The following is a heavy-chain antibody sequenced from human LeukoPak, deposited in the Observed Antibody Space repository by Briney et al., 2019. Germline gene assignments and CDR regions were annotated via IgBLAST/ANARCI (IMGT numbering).Heavy chain of an antibody. Sequence: KPGGSLRLSCAASGFTFSNAWMSWVRQAPGKGLEWVGRIKSKTDGGTTDYAATVKGRFTISRDDSKNTLYLQMNSLKTEDTAVYYCTTEGQQLVFLYGAFEIWGQGTMVTVSS. CDR1: GFTFSNAW. CDR3: TTEGQQLVFLYGAFEI. J-gene: IGHJ3*02. CDR2: IKSKTDGGTT. V-gene: IGHV3-15*01. D-gene: IGHD6-13*01.